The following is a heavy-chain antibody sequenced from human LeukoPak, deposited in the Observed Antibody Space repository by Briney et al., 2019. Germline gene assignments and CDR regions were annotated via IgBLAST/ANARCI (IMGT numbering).Heavy chain of an antibody. Sequence: PGGSLRLSCAASGFTFSSYGMHWVRQAPGKGLEWVAVIWYDGSNKYYADSVKGRFTISRDNSKNTLYLLMNSLRAEDTSVYYCARPSGIAAVGTPGVFQHWGQGTLVTVSS. D-gene: IGHD6-13*01. CDR3: ARPSGIAAVGTPGVFQH. V-gene: IGHV3-33*01. CDR1: GFTFSSYG. J-gene: IGHJ1*01. CDR2: IWYDGSNK.